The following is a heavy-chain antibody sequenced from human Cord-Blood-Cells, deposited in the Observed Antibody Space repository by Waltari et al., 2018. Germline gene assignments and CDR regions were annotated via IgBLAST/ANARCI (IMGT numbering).Heavy chain of an antibody. J-gene: IGHJ4*02. CDR3: EKSVKGGSNFDN. V-gene: IGHV3-30*18. CDR1: GFTFSSSR. CDR2: ISDDGRNK. D-gene: IGHD1-26*01. Sequence: QVQLVESGGGVVPPGRSLRISCAASGFTFSSSRMHWVREAPGKGLEWVSVISDDGRNKDDGEPGKGRFTSSRENCKNTLCLQINSLKAEDAAGCYCEKSVKGGSNFDNRGQGALVTVSS.